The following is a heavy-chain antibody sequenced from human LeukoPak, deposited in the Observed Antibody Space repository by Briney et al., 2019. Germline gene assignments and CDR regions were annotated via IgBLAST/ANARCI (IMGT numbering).Heavy chain of an antibody. D-gene: IGHD3-3*01. CDR1: GFTFSSYA. CDR3: AKDRQYDFWSGGIMDV. V-gene: IGHV3-23*01. J-gene: IGHJ6*02. Sequence: GGSLRLSCAASGFTFSSYAMSWVRQAPGKGLEWVSAIGGSGVSTYYADSVKGRFTISRDNSKNTLYLQMNSLRAEDTAVYYCAKDRQYDFWSGGIMDVWGQGTTVTVSS. CDR2: IGGSGVST.